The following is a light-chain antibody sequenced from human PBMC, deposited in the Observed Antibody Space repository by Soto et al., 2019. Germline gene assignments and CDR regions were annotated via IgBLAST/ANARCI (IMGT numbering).Light chain of an antibody. J-gene: IGKJ1*01. CDR2: LAS. CDR3: QQYYSTPPT. V-gene: IGKV4-1*01. Sequence: DIVMTQSPDSLAVSLGERATINCKSSQSVFYSSNNKNYLAWYQQTLGQPPKLLIYLASIRESGVPDRFSSSGSGTDFTLTISSLQAEDVAVYYCQQYYSTPPTFGQGTKVEVK. CDR1: QSVFYSSNNKNY.